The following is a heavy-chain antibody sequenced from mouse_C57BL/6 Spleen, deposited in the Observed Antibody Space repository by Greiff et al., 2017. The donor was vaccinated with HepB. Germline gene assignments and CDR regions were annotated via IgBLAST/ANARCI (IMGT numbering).Heavy chain of an antibody. D-gene: IGHD4-1*01. CDR1: GYTFTSYW. Sequence: QVQLQQSGAELVRPGTSVKLSCKASGYTFTSYWMHWVKQRPGQGLEWIGVIDPSDSYTNYNQKFKGKATLTVDTSSSTAYMQLSSLTSADSAVYYCARSGTGYFDVWGTGTTVTVSS. CDR2: IDPSDSYT. V-gene: IGHV1-59*01. CDR3: ARSGTGYFDV. J-gene: IGHJ1*03.